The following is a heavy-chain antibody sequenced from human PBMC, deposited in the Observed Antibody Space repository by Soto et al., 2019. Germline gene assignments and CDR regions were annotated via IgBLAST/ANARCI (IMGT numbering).Heavy chain of an antibody. CDR2: ISESGGSA. V-gene: IGHV3-23*01. CDR1: GFTFSGFA. CDR3: AKGPIFGVVINLHFDY. Sequence: GGSLRLSCTTSGFTFSGFAMRWVRQAPGKGLEWVSAISESGGSAFYADSVKGRFTISRDNSRSTLYLQMNSLRAEDTAIYYCAKGPIFGVVINLHFDYWGQGSLVTVSS. J-gene: IGHJ4*02. D-gene: IGHD3-3*01.